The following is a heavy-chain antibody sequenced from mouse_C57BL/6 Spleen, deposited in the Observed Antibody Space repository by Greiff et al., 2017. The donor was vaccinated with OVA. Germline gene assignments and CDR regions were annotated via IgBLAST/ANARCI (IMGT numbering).Heavy chain of an antibody. CDR1: GFTFTDYY. CDR2: IRNKANGYTT. J-gene: IGHJ4*01. Sequence: EVKLEESGGGLVQPGGSLSLSCAASGFTFTDYYMSWVRQPPGKALEWLGFIRNKANGYTTEYSESVKGRFTISRDNSQSILYLQMNALRAEDSATYYCAREGTYYARDYWGQGTSGTVSS. V-gene: IGHV7-3*01. D-gene: IGHD2-14*01. CDR3: AREGTYYARDY.